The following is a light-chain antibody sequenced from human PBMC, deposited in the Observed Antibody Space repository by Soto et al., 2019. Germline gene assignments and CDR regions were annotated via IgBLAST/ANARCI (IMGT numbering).Light chain of an antibody. J-gene: IGKJ2*01. Sequence: EIVLTQTPGTLSLSPGERATLSCRASQSVTSSHLAWYQQKPGQAPRLLIYGASTRATGIPDRFSGSGYDTDFSLTIRRLDPEDFAMYYCLLYFSPDRYTFGPVTKVQIK. CDR3: LLYFSPDRYT. CDR1: QSVTSSH. CDR2: GAS. V-gene: IGKV3-20*01.